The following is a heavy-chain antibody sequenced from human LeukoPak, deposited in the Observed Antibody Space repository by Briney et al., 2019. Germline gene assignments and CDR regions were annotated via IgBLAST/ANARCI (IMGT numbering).Heavy chain of an antibody. CDR1: GFTFDDYA. J-gene: IGHJ4*02. V-gene: IGHV3-9*01. CDR2: ISWNSGSI. Sequence: PGRSLRLSCAASGFTFDDYAMHWVRQAPGKGLEWVSGISWNSGSIGYADSVKGRFTISRDNAKNSLYLQMNSLRAEDTALYYCAKDITMVRGALDYWGQGTLVTVSS. D-gene: IGHD3-10*01. CDR3: AKDITMVRGALDY.